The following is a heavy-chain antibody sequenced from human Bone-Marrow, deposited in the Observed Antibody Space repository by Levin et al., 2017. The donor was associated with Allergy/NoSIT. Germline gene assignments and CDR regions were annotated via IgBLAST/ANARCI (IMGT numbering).Heavy chain of an antibody. D-gene: IGHD3-3*01. Sequence: SQTLSLTCAVSGYSISNGYYWGWIRQPPGKGLEWIGSIYHSGRTYYNPSLKSRVTISVDTSKNQFSLRLNSVTAADTAVYYCASYDFWSGYPISGMDVWGQGTTVTVSS. V-gene: IGHV4-38-2*01. CDR3: ASYDFWSGYPISGMDV. J-gene: IGHJ6*02. CDR1: GYSISNGYY. CDR2: IYHSGRT.